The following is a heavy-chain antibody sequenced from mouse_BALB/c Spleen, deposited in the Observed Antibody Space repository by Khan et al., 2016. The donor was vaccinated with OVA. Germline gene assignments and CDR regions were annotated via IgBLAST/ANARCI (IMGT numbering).Heavy chain of an antibody. Sequence: VQPRGSRKLSCAASGFTFSSFGMHWVRQAPEKGLEWVAYISSGSSTIYYADTVKGRFTISRDNPKNTLFLQMTSLRSEATAMYYCVVITAWFAYWGQGTLVTVSA. J-gene: IGHJ3*01. CDR3: VVITAWFAY. CDR2: ISSGSSTI. D-gene: IGHD2-4*01. CDR1: GFTFSSFG. V-gene: IGHV5-17*02.